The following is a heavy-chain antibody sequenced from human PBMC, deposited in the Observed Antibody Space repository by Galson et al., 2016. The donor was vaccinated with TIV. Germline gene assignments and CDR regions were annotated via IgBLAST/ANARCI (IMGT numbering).Heavy chain of an antibody. D-gene: IGHD3-10*01. CDR3: ARNFKRELASYWFDP. CDR1: GYTFADYY. V-gene: IGHV1-2*02. CDR2: INPNSGGT. J-gene: IGHJ5*02. Sequence: SVKVSCKASGYTFADYYIHWLRRALGQGLEWMGWINPNSGGTYYSERFQGRVTMTTDTSVSTAFMELSSLRSDDTAVFYCARNFKRELASYWFDPWGQGTPVTVSS.